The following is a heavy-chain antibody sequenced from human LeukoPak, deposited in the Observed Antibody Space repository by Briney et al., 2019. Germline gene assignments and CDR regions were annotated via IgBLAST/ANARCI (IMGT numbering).Heavy chain of an antibody. D-gene: IGHD6-6*01. Sequence: GGSLRLSCAASGFTFSSYSMNWVRQAPGKGLEWVSSISSSSSYIYYADSVKGRFTISRDNAKNSLYLQMNSLRAEDTAVYYCAREIDSSSPDFDYWGQGTLVTVSS. CDR3: AREIDSSSPDFDY. J-gene: IGHJ4*02. V-gene: IGHV3-21*01. CDR2: ISSSSSYI. CDR1: GFTFSSYS.